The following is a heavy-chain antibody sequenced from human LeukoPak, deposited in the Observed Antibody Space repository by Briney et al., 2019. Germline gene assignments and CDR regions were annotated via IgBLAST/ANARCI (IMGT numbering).Heavy chain of an antibody. D-gene: IGHD6-13*01. CDR2: INSSSTTI. CDR1: GFTFSSYS. V-gene: IGHV3-48*04. Sequence: SGGSLRLSCAASGFTFSSYSMNWVRQAPGKGLEWVSYINSSSTTIYYADSVKGRFTISRDNAKNSLYLQMNSLRAEDTAVYYCARFSAAGTPFFDYWGQGTLVTVSS. J-gene: IGHJ4*02. CDR3: ARFSAAGTPFFDY.